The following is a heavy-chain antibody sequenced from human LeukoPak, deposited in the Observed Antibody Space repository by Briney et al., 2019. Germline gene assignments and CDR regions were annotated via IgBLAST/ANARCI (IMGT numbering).Heavy chain of an antibody. CDR1: GFTFSSYG. D-gene: IGHD6-13*01. Sequence: GGSLRLSCAASGFTFSSYGMHWVRQAPGKGLEWVAVISYDGSNKYYADSVKGRFTISRDNSKNTLYLQMNSLRAEDTAVYYCAKIPPSSSWGDYWGQGTLVTVSS. CDR3: AKIPPSSSWGDY. J-gene: IGHJ4*02. CDR2: ISYDGSNK. V-gene: IGHV3-30*18.